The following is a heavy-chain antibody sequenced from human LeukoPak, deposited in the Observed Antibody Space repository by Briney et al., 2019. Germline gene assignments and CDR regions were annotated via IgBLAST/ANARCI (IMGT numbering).Heavy chain of an antibody. CDR2: ISSSSSYI. Sequence: PGGSLRLSCAVSGFSNYWMSWVRQAPGKGLEWVSSISSSSSYIYYADSVKGRFTISRDNAKNSLYLQMNSLRAEDTAVYYCARGNDILTGYLDYWGQGTLVTVSS. V-gene: IGHV3-21*01. CDR3: ARGNDILTGYLDY. CDR1: GFSNYW. D-gene: IGHD3-9*01. J-gene: IGHJ4*02.